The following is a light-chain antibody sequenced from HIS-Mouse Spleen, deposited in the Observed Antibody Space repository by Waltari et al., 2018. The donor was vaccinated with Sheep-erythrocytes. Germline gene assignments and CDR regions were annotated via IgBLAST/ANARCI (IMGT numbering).Light chain of an antibody. CDR2: EGS. J-gene: IGLJ3*02. Sequence: QSALTQPASVSGSPGQSIPIPCTRTSRDVGTYHLVPWYQQHPGKAPKLMIYEGSKRPSGVSNRFSGSKSGNTASLTISGLQAEDEADYYCCSYAGSSTPWVFGGGTKLTVL. CDR3: CSYAGSSTPWV. CDR1: SRDVGTYHL. V-gene: IGLV2-23*01.